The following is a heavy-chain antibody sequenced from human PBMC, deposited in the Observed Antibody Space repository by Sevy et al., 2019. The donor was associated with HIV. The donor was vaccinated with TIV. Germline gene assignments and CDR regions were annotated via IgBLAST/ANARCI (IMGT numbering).Heavy chain of an antibody. Sequence: GSLRLSCAASGFTFSSYAMSWVRQAPGKGLEWVSGISGSGGSTYYADSVKGRFTISRDNFKNMQYLQMNSLRAEDTAVYYCATKREVPPRYYFAYWGQGTLVTVSS. CDR2: ISGSGGST. D-gene: IGHD2-2*01. CDR3: ATKREVPPRYYFAY. J-gene: IGHJ4*02. V-gene: IGHV3-23*01. CDR1: GFTFSSYA.